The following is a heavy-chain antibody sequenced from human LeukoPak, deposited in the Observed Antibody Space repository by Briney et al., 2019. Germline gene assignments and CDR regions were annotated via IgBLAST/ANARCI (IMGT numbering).Heavy chain of an antibody. CDR3: ARVAAAGPYYFDY. V-gene: IGHV4-4*02. Sequence: SETLSLTCAVSGGSISSSNWWSWVRQPPGKGLEWIGEIYHSGSTNYNPSLKSRVTISVDKSKNQFSLKLSSVTAADTAVYYCARVAAAGPYYFDYWGQGTLVTVSS. CDR2: IYHSGST. D-gene: IGHD6-13*01. J-gene: IGHJ4*02. CDR1: GGSISSSNW.